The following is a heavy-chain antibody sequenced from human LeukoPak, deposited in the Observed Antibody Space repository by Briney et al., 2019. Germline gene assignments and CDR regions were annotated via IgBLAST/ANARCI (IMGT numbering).Heavy chain of an antibody. V-gene: IGHV4-59*05. CDR2: IYYSGIT. CDR1: GDSISSYY. J-gene: IGHJ4*02. Sequence: SETLSLTCSVSGDSISSYYWSWIRQPAGKGLEWIGSIYYSGITYYNPSLKSRVTISVDTSKKQFSLNLSSVTAADTAVYYCARNFEYSSSPLDYWGQGTLVTVSS. CDR3: ARNFEYSSSPLDY. D-gene: IGHD6-6*01.